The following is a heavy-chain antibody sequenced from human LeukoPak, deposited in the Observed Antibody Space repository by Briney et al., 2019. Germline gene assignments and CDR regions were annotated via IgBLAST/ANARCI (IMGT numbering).Heavy chain of an antibody. CDR1: GDSVSSNSAA. CDR2: TYFRSKWYN. V-gene: IGHV6-1*01. J-gene: IGHJ4*02. CDR3: ARTYGGNCDY. Sequence: SQTLSLTCVISGDSVSSNSAAWNWIRQSPSRGFGWLGRTYFRSKWYNDYAASVKSQITVNPDTSKNHFSLQLSSVTLEDTAVYYCARTYGGNCDYWGQGTLVTVSS. D-gene: IGHD4-23*01.